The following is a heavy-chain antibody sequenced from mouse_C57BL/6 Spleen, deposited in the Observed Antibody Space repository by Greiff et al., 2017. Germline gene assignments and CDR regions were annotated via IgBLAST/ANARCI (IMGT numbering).Heavy chain of an antibody. CDR2: INPGSGGT. Sequence: VQLQQSGAELVRPGPSVKVSCKASGYAFTNYLIEWVKQRPGQGLEWIGVINPGSGGTNYNEKFKGKATLTADKSSSTAYMQLSSLTSEDSAVYFCARSRDYAMDYWGQGTSVTVSS. CDR3: ARSRDYAMDY. V-gene: IGHV1-54*01. J-gene: IGHJ4*01. CDR1: GYAFTNYL.